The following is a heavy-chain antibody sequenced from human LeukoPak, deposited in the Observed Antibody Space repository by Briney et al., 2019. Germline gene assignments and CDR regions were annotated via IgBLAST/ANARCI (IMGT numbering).Heavy chain of an antibody. V-gene: IGHV4-34*01. Sequence: SETLSLTSAVYGGSFRGYYWSCIRQPPGKGLEWIGEINHSGSTNYNPSLKSRVTISVDTSKNQFSLKLSSVTAADTAVYYCARGVVYGYDYWGQGTLVTVSS. J-gene: IGHJ4*02. CDR2: INHSGST. CDR3: ARGVVYGYDY. CDR1: GGSFRGYY. D-gene: IGHD5-18*01.